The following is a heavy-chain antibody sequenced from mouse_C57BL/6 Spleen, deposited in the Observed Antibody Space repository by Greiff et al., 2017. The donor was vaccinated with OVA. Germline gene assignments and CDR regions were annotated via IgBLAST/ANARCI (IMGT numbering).Heavy chain of an antibody. J-gene: IGHJ3*01. CDR3: ARGGRWLLSWFAY. CDR2: ISSGSSTI. D-gene: IGHD2-3*01. Sequence: EVQGVESGGGLVKPGGSLKLSCAASGFTFSDYGMHWVRQAPEKGLEWVAYISSGSSTIYYADTVKGRFTISRDNAKNTLFLQMTSLRSEDTAMYYCARGGRWLLSWFAYWGQGTLVTVSA. V-gene: IGHV5-17*01. CDR1: GFTFSDYG.